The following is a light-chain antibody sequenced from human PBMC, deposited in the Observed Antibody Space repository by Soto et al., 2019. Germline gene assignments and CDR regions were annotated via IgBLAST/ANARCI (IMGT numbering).Light chain of an antibody. CDR1: SSDVGGYNY. CDR2: DVS. J-gene: IGLJ1*01. Sequence: QSALTQPASVSGSPGQSITISCTGTSSDVGGYNYVSWYQHHPGKAPKLMIFDVSNRPSGVSNRFSGSKSGNTASLTISGLQLEDLSVYYSRTYEIYNPCLLDFGT. CDR3: RTYEIYNPCLLD. V-gene: IGLV2-14*03.